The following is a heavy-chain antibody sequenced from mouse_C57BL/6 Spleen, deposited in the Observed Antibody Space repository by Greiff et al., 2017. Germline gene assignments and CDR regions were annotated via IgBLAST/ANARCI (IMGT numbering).Heavy chain of an antibody. CDR3: ARESYGNDWYFDV. CDR1: GYTFTDYN. Sequence: EVKLVESGPELVKPGASVKIPCKASGYTFTDYNMDWVKQSHGKSLEWIGDINPNNGGTIYNQKFKGKATLTVDKSSSTAYMELRSLTSEDTAVYYCARESYGNDWYFDVWGTGTTVTVSS. D-gene: IGHD2-1*01. J-gene: IGHJ1*03. CDR2: INPNNGGT. V-gene: IGHV1-18*01.